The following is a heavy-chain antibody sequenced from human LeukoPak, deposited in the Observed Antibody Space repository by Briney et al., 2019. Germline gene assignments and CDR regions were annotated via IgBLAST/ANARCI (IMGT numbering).Heavy chain of an antibody. CDR3: GRDYASSWTPLFNY. D-gene: IGHD6-13*01. CDR1: GFTFTSYG. J-gene: IGHJ4*02. CDR2: LWSDGIKT. V-gene: IGHV3-33*01. Sequence: GGSLRLSCATSGFTFTSYGMHWVRQAPGRGLEWVAALWSDGIKTSYADSVRGRFTISRDNSRHTLYLQMDSLRAEDTAVYYCGRDYASSWTPLFNYWGQGTLVTVSS.